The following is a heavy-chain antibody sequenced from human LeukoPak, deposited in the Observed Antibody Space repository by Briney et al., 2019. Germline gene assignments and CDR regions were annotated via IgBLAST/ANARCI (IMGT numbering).Heavy chain of an antibody. CDR3: AREDSGSYYNYYYFYMDV. CDR1: GGSFSGYY. CDR2: INHNGST. D-gene: IGHD3-10*01. Sequence: SETLSLTCAVYGGSFSGYYWSWIRQPPGKGLEWIGEINHNGSTNYNPSLKSRVTLSVDTSKTQFSLRLSSVTAADTAVYYCAREDSGSYYNYYYFYMDVWGKGTTVTISS. V-gene: IGHV4-34*01. J-gene: IGHJ6*03.